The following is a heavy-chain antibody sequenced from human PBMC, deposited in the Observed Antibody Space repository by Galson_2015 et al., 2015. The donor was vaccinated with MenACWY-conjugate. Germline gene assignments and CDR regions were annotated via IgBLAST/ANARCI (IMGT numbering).Heavy chain of an antibody. CDR2: ISGSGGST. J-gene: IGHJ5*02. CDR1: GFTFSSYA. CDR3: AICRGAVVTAPFDP. V-gene: IGHV3-23*01. D-gene: IGHD2-21*02. Sequence: SLRLSCAASGFTFSSYAMSWVRQAPGKGLEWVSAISGSGGSTHYADSVKGRFTISRDNSENTLYLQMNSLRAEDTAVYYCAICRGAVVTAPFDPWGQGTLVTVSS.